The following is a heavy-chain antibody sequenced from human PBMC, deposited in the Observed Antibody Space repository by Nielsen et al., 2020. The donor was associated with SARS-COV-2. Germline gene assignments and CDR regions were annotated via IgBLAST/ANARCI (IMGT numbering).Heavy chain of an antibody. Sequence: SETLSLTCTVSGGSVSSGTYYWTWIRQPPGKGLEWIGYIYYSGSTNYNPSLKSRVTISVDTSKNQFSLKLSSVTAADTAVYYCARSGGNYFPYYYYGMNVWGPGTTVTVSS. D-gene: IGHD1-26*01. CDR1: GGSVSSGTYY. J-gene: IGHJ6*02. V-gene: IGHV4-61*01. CDR2: IYYSGST. CDR3: ARSGGNYFPYYYYGMNV.